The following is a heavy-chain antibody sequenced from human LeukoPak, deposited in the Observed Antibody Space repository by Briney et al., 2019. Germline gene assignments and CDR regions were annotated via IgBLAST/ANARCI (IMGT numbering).Heavy chain of an antibody. CDR1: GFTFSSYS. CDR3: ARAYDILTGYSIDY. Sequence: GGSLRLSCAASGFTFSSYSMNWVRQAPGKGLEWVSYISSSSSAIYYADSVKGRFTISRDNAKNSLYLQMNSLRAEDTAVYYCARAYDILTGYSIDYWGQGTLVTVSS. CDR2: ISSSSSAI. J-gene: IGHJ4*02. V-gene: IGHV3-48*01. D-gene: IGHD3-9*01.